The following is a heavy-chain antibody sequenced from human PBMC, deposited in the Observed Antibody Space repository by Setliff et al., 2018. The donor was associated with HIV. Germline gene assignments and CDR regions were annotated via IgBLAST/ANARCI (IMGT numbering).Heavy chain of an antibody. CDR3: ARTHYYDSSGYLDY. Sequence: ASVKVSCKASGYTFSGYYLHWVRRAPGQGLEWMGWINPNSGGTKYALNFQGRVTMTGDTSISTAYMELSRLRSDDTAVFFCARTHYYDSSGYLDYWGQGTLVTVSS. CDR1: GYTFSGYY. J-gene: IGHJ4*02. D-gene: IGHD3-22*01. V-gene: IGHV1-2*02. CDR2: INPNSGGT.